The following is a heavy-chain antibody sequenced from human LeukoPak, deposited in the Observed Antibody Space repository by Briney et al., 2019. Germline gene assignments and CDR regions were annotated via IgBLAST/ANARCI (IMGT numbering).Heavy chain of an antibody. J-gene: IGHJ6*02. CDR2: ISYDGSNK. Sequence: GGSLRLSCAASGFTFSRYAMHWVRQAPGKGLEWVAVISYDGSNKYYADSVKGRFTISRDNSKNTLYLQMNSLRAEDTAVYYCARDPLSELGTDYYGMDVWGQGTTVTVSS. D-gene: IGHD7-27*01. V-gene: IGHV3-30-3*01. CDR1: GFTFSRYA. CDR3: ARDPLSELGTDYYGMDV.